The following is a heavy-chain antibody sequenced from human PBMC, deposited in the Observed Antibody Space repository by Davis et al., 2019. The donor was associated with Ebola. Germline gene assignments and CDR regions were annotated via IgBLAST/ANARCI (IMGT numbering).Heavy chain of an antibody. J-gene: IGHJ4*02. CDR3: TMSAGIFDY. V-gene: IGHV3-73*01. CDR1: GFTFSSYG. D-gene: IGHD6-19*01. Sequence: PGGSLRLSCVASGFTFSSYGMHWVRQASGKGLEWVGRIRSKANSYATAYAASVKGRFTISRDDSKNTAYLQMNSLKTEDTAVYYCTMSAGIFDYWGQGTLVTVSS. CDR2: IRSKANSYAT.